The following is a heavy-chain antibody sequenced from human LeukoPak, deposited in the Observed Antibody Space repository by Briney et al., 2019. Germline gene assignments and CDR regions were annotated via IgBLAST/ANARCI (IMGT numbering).Heavy chain of an antibody. CDR2: IYYSGST. V-gene: IGHV4-59*01. D-gene: IGHD3-9*01. J-gene: IGHJ4*02. CDR1: GGSISSYY. Sequence: SETLSLTCTASGGSISSYYWSWIRQPPGKGLERIGYIYYSGSTNYNPSLKSRVTISVDTSKNQFSLKLSSVTAADTAVYYCARVLYYDILTGPLYYFDYWGQGTLVTVSS. CDR3: ARVLYYDILTGPLYYFDY.